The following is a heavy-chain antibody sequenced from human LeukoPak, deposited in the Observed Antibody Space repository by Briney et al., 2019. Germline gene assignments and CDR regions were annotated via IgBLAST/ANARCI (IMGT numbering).Heavy chain of an antibody. CDR1: GFTFSSYA. J-gene: IGHJ1*01. D-gene: IGHD3-3*01. Sequence: PGGSLRLSCAGSGFTFSSYAMSWVRQAPGKGLEWVSGISGSGASTYYADSVKGRFTISRDNSRNTLYLQMNSLRAEDTAVYYCAKDLPQITVFGAIQHWGQGTLVAVSS. CDR3: AKDLPQITVFGAIQH. CDR2: ISGSGAST. V-gene: IGHV3-23*01.